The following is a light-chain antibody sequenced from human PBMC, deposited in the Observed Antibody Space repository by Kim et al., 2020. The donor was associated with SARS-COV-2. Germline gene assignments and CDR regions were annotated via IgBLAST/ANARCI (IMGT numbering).Light chain of an antibody. V-gene: IGLV3-21*04. CDR1: NIGSKS. CDR2: YDS. J-gene: IGLJ3*02. CDR3: QVWDSSSDHPNWV. Sequence: SYELTQPPSVSVAPGKTARITCGGNNIGSKSVHWYQQKPGQAPVLVIYYDSDRPSGIPERFSGSNSGNTATLTISRVEAGDDADYYCQVWDSSSDHPNWV.